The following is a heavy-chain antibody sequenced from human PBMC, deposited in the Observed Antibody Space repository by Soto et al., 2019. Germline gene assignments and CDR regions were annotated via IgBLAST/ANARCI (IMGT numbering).Heavy chain of an antibody. Sequence: SETLSLTCTVSGGSISSYYWSWLRQPPGKGLEWIGFIYYSGSTTYNPSLKSRVTMSEDTSKNQFSLKLSSVTAADTAVYYCVRGNTHFDSWGQGTLVTVSS. CDR1: GGSISSYY. J-gene: IGHJ4*02. V-gene: IGHV4-59*01. CDR3: VRGNTHFDS. CDR2: IYYSGST.